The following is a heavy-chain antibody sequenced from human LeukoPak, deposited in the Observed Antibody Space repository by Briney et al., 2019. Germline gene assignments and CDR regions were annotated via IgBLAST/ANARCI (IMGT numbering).Heavy chain of an antibody. CDR3: ARVEGYDSSGYKGFQH. J-gene: IGHJ1*01. CDR1: GGSISSYY. CDR2: IYYSGST. V-gene: IGHV4-59*01. Sequence: PSETLSLTCTVSGGSISSYYWIWIRQPPGKGLEWIGYIYYSGSTNYNPSLKSRVTISVDTSKNQFSLKLSSVTAADTAVYYCARVEGYDSSGYKGFQHWGQGTLVTVSS. D-gene: IGHD3-22*01.